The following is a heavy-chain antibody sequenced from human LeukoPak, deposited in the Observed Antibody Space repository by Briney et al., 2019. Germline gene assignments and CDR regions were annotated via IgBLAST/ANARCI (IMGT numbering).Heavy chain of an antibody. J-gene: IGHJ4*02. CDR2: IYYSGST. V-gene: IGHV4-39*01. CDR1: GGSISSSSYY. Sequence: SETLSLTCTVSGGSISSSSYYWGWIRQPPGKGLEWIGSIYYSGSTYYNPSLKGRVTISVDTSKNQFSLKLSSVTAADTAVYYCARNPYSSSSWPKIYYFDYWGQGTLVTVSS. CDR3: ARNPYSSSSWPKIYYFDY. D-gene: IGHD6-6*01.